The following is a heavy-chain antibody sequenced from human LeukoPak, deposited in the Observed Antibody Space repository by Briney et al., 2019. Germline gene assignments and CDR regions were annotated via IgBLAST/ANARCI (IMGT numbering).Heavy chain of an antibody. CDR2: INHSGNT. V-gene: IGHV4-34*01. D-gene: IGHD5-24*01. J-gene: IGHJ3*02. Sequence: SETLSLTCAVYGGSFSGYYWSWIRQPPGKGLEWIGEINHSGNTNYNPSLKSRVTISVDTSKNQFSLKLSSVTAADTAVYCCARGTPEMATINDAFDIWGQGTMVTVSS. CDR1: GGSFSGYY. CDR3: ARGTPEMATINDAFDI.